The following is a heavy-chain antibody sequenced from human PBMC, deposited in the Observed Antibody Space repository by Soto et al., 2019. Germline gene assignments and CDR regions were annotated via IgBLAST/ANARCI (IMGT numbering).Heavy chain of an antibody. V-gene: IGHV1-69*02. J-gene: IGHJ4*02. Sequence: ASVKVSCKASGGTFSSYTISWVRQAPGQGLEWMGRIIPILGIANYAQKFQGRVTITADKSTSTAYMELSSLRSEDTAVYYCARGRRQIDGYGENLLEWGQGTLVTVSS. CDR1: GGTFSSYT. CDR2: IIPILGIA. D-gene: IGHD4-17*01. CDR3: ARGRRQIDGYGENLLE.